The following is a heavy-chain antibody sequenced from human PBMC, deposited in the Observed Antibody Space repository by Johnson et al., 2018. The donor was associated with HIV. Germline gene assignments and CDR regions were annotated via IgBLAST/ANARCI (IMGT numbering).Heavy chain of an antibody. Sequence: QVQLVESGGGLVQPGGSLRLSCAASGFTFSSYAMHWVRQAPGKGLEWVALISYDGSNKYYADSVKGRFTIPSDTAKDPLYLKMNSLSGEDTAVDYCSRDRSPDDWNDVRDAFDVWGQGTMVIVSS. CDR3: SRDRSPDDWNDVRDAFDV. J-gene: IGHJ3*01. D-gene: IGHD1-1*01. CDR1: GFTFSSYA. V-gene: IGHV3-30*04. CDR2: ISYDGSNK.